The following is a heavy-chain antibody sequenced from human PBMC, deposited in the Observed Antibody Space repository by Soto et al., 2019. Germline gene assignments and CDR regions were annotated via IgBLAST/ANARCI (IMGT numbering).Heavy chain of an antibody. CDR3: ARSPLSYDYVRQTLREVGDSFDV. CDR1: NSSLGAFH. Sequence: SETLSLTCAIYNSSLGAFHWTWIRQPPGKGLEWIGELIHGGSTNYNPSLKSRVTFSLDTSKSQFSLHVMSVTAADTAVYYCARSPLSYDYVRQTLREVGDSFDVWGRGTSVTVSS. CDR2: LIHGGST. V-gene: IGHV4-34*12. J-gene: IGHJ3*01. D-gene: IGHD3-10*02.